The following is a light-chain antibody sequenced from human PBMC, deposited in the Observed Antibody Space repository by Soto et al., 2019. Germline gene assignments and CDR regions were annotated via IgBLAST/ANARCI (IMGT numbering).Light chain of an antibody. CDR2: GNS. Sequence: QSVLTQPPSVSGAPGQRVTISCTGSSSNIGAGYDVHWYQQFPGTAPKLLIYGNSNRPSGVPDRFSGSKSGTPASLANTGLQAEDEADYYCQSYDSSLSGVVFGGGTKPTVL. CDR3: QSYDSSLSGVV. J-gene: IGLJ2*01. CDR1: SSNIGAGYD. V-gene: IGLV1-40*01.